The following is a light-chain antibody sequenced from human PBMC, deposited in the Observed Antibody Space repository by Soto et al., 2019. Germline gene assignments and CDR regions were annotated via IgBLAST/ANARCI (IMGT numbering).Light chain of an antibody. V-gene: IGLV2-11*01. J-gene: IGLJ1*01. CDR3: CSFAGSYPYV. CDR2: DVT. Sequence: QSALTQPRSLSASPGQSVTISCTGTISDVGRYGYVSWYQQHPGKAPKLIVYDVTERPSGVPDRFSGSKSGNTASLTISGLQAEDEADYSCCSFAGSYPYVFGTGTKVNVL. CDR1: ISDVGRYGY.